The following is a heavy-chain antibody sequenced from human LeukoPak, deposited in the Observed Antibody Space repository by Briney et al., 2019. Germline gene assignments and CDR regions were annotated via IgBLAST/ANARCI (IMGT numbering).Heavy chain of an antibody. J-gene: IGHJ6*02. D-gene: IGHD1-26*01. CDR3: ARGRGNYYYYYGMDV. V-gene: IGHV4-34*01. CDR1: GGSFSGYY. CDR2: INHSGST. Sequence: SETLSLTCAVYGGSFSGYYWSWIRQPPGKGLEWSGEINHSGSTNYNPSLKSRVTISVDTSKNQFSLKLSSVTAADTAVYYCARGRGNYYYYYGMDVWGQGTTVTVSS.